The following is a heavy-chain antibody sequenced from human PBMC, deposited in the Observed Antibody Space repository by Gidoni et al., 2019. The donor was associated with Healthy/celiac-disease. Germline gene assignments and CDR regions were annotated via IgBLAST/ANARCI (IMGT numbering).Heavy chain of an antibody. CDR2: ISASGGNT. V-gene: IGHV3-23*01. CDR1: GFTFSNYV. J-gene: IGHJ4*02. D-gene: IGHD6-13*01. Sequence: EVQLLESGGGLVQPGGSLRLSCTASGFTFSNYVMSWVRQAPGKGLEWVSAISASGGNTYYADSVKGRFTISRDDSKNALYLQMNSLSAEDTAVYYCARYLISSWFLGYWGQGTLVTVSS. CDR3: ARYLISSWFLGY.